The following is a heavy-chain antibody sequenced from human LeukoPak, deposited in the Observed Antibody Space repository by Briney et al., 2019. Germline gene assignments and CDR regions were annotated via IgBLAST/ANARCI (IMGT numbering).Heavy chain of an antibody. CDR1: GFTFSNAW. CDR2: IKSKTDGGTT. Sequence: PGGSLRLSCAASGFTFSNAWMSWVRQAPGKGLEWVGRIKSKTDGGTTDYAAPVKGRFTISRDDSKNTLYLQMNSLQTEDTAVYYCTTDGQYYDSSGYYAINFDYWGQGTLVTVSS. D-gene: IGHD3-22*01. CDR3: TTDGQYYDSSGYYAINFDY. J-gene: IGHJ4*02. V-gene: IGHV3-15*01.